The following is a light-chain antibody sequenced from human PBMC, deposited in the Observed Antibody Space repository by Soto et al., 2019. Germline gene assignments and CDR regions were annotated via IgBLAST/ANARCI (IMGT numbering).Light chain of an antibody. J-gene: IGKJ4*01. CDR3: QQYDSLAQCT. CDR2: GAS. Sequence: DIQMTQSPSSLSASVGDRVTITCQASQDINNYLNWYQQKPGKAPKLLIYGASNLETGVPSRFSGGGYGTHFTFTNTSLQPEDFATYYCQQYDSLAQCTFGGGTKVEIE. CDR1: QDINNY. V-gene: IGKV1-33*01.